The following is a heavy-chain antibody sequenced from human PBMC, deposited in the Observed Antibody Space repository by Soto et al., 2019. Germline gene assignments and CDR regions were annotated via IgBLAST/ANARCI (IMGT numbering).Heavy chain of an antibody. CDR3: AHIVVAGLGYYFDY. D-gene: IGHD6-19*01. CDR2: IYWDDDK. V-gene: IGHV2-5*02. Sequence: QITLKESGPTLVKPTQTLTLTCTFSGFSLSSTRMAVGWIRQPPGKALEWLALIYWDDDKRYSPFLKSRLTIXXXPXXNPVVLTMSNMDPVDTARYYCAHIVVAGLGYYFDYWGQGTLVTVSS. CDR1: GFSLSSTRMA. J-gene: IGHJ4*02.